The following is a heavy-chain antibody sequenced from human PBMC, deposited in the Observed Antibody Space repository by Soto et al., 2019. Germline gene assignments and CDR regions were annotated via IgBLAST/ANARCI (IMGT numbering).Heavy chain of an antibody. D-gene: IGHD6-13*01. J-gene: IGHJ4*02. CDR3: VRPYYSSSWFPFDR. Sequence: GGSLRLSCTGSGFDFGDYYMSWIRQAPGKGLEWVSYIDSGDGTTYYTDSVKGRFTISRNNAKKTVYLQMSSLRVEDTALYYCVRPYYSSSWFPFDRWGQGTLVTVSS. V-gene: IGHV3-11*01. CDR1: GFDFGDYY. CDR2: IDSGDGTT.